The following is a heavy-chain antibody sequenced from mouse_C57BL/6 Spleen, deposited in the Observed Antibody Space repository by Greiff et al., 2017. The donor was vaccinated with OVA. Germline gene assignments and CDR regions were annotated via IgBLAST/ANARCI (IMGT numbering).Heavy chain of an antibody. V-gene: IGHV10-1*01. CDR1: GFSFNTYA. J-gene: IGHJ3*01. D-gene: IGHD2-3*01. Sequence: EVQLVESGGGLVQPKGSLKLSCAASGFSFNTYAMNWVRQAPGKGLEWVARIRSKSNNYATYYADSVKDRFTISRDDSESMLYLQMNNLKTEDTAMYYCVRHLDGYYGGFAYWGQGTLVTVSA. CDR3: VRHLDGYYGGFAY. CDR2: IRSKSNNYAT.